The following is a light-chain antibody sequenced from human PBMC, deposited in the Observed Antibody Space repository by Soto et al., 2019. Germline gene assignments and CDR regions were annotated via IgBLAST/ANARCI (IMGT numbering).Light chain of an antibody. CDR3: QQSYSTLTWT. CDR2: AAS. V-gene: IGKV1-39*01. CDR1: QSISSY. Sequence: DIQMTPSLSSLYAPVGDRVTITCRASQSISSYLNWYQQKPGKAPKLLIYAASSLQSGVPSRFSGSGSGTDFTLTISSLQPEDFATYYCQQSYSTLTWTFGQGTKVEIK. J-gene: IGKJ1*01.